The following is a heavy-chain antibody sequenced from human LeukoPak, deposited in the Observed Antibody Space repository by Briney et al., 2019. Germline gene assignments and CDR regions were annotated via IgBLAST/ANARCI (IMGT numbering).Heavy chain of an antibody. V-gene: IGHV1-2*02. D-gene: IGHD6-6*01. CDR3: ARGGYSSSSEYYYGMDV. J-gene: IGHJ6*02. CDR2: INPNSGGT. CDR1: GFTFTGFY. Sequence: ASVKVSCKASGFTFTGFYMHWMRQAPGQGLEWMGWINPNSGGTNYARKFQGRVTMTRDTSISTAYMELSRLRSDDTAVYYCARGGYSSSSEYYYGMDVWGQGTTVTVSS.